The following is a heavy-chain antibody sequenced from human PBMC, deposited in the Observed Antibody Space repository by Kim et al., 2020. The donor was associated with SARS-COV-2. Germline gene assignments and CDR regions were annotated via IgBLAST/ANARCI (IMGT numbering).Heavy chain of an antibody. V-gene: IGHV1-69*01. J-gene: IGHJ4*02. D-gene: IGHD3-22*01. CDR3: ARKVYDSSGYYDY. Sequence: YAQKFQGRVTITADESTSTAYMELSSLRSEDTAVYYCARKVYDSSGYYDYWGQGTLVTVSS.